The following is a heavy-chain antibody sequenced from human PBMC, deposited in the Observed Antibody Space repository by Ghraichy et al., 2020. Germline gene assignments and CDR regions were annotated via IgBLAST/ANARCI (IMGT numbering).Heavy chain of an antibody. J-gene: IGHJ4*02. CDR2: LNIDGTTV. CDR3: VRSYKDGLRHFDY. V-gene: IGHV3-74*01. Sequence: LSLTCAASGFSFTDYWMHWVRQTPGRGLEWVSHLNIDGTTVNYADSVKGRFTISRDNAKNTMYLQMISLTVEDTAFYYCVRSYKDGLRHFDYWGQGTLVTVSS. D-gene: IGHD1-14*01. CDR1: GFSFTDYW.